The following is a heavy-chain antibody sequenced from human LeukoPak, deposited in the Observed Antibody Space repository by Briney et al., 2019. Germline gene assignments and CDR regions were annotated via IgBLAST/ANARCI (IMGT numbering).Heavy chain of an antibody. J-gene: IGHJ4*02. CDR2: ISGSGGST. CDR1: GFTFSSYA. CDR3: AKDRDVLLWFGELPYYFDY. Sequence: GGSLRLSCAASGFTFSSYAMSWVRQAPGKGLEWVSAISGSGGSTYYADSVKGRLTISRDNSKNTLYLQMNSLRAEDTAVYYCAKDRDVLLWFGELPYYFDYWGQGTLVTVSS. V-gene: IGHV3-23*01. D-gene: IGHD3-10*01.